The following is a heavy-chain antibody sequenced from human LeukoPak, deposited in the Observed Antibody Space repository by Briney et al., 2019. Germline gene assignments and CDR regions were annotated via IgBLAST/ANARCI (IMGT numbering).Heavy chain of an antibody. Sequence: ASVKVSCKASGYTFTSYGISWVRQAPGQGLEWMGLISAYNGNTNYAQKLQGRVTMTTDTSTSTAYLELRSLRSDDTAVYYCARGSPPRRNYDSSGYYSYYFDYWGQGTLVTVSS. CDR2: ISAYNGNT. CDR1: GYTFTSYG. CDR3: ARGSPPRRNYDSSGYYSYYFDY. D-gene: IGHD3-22*01. J-gene: IGHJ4*02. V-gene: IGHV1-18*01.